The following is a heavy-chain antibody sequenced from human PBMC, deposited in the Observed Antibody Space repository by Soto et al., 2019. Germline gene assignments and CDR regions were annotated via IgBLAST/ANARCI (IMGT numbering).Heavy chain of an antibody. CDR3: ARGRTRDRYYFDY. V-gene: IGHV4-59*01. Sequence: SETLSLTCTVSGGSISSYYWSWIRQPPGKGLEWIGYIYYSGSTNYNPSLKSRVTISVDTSKNQFSLKLSSVTAADTAVYYCARGRTRDRYYFDYWGQGTLVTVSS. J-gene: IGHJ4*02. CDR2: IYYSGST. CDR1: GGSISSYY.